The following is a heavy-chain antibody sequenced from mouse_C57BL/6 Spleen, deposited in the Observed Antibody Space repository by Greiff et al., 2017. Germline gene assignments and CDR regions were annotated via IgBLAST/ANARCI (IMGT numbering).Heavy chain of an antibody. Sequence: VQLQQSGAELAKPGASVKLSCKASGYTFTSYWMHWVKQRPGQGLEWIGYINPSSGYTKYNQKFKDKATLTADTSSSTAYMQLSSLTYEDSAVYYCAKYGKYEWYFDVWGTGTTVTVSS. J-gene: IGHJ1*03. V-gene: IGHV1-7*01. D-gene: IGHD2-1*01. CDR1: GYTFTSYW. CDR2: INPSSGYT. CDR3: AKYGKYEWYFDV.